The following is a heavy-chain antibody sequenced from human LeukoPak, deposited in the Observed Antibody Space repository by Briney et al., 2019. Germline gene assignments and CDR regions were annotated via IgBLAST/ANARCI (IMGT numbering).Heavy chain of an antibody. CDR2: ISGSGGST. V-gene: IGHV3-23*01. Sequence: GGFLRLSCAASGFTFNSYAMSWVRQAPGKGLEWVSAISGSGGSTYYADSVKGRFTISRDNSKNTLYLQMNSLRAEDTAVYYCAKDGYSSSWYYFDYWGQGTLVTVSS. D-gene: IGHD6-13*01. CDR1: GFTFNSYA. CDR3: AKDGYSSSWYYFDY. J-gene: IGHJ4*02.